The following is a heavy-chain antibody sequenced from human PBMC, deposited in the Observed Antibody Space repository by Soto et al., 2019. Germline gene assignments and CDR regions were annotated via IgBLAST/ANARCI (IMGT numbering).Heavy chain of an antibody. CDR2: IIPIFGTA. CDR3: ARDFESEGIAAAGTGWFDP. J-gene: IGHJ5*02. CDR1: GGTFSSYA. V-gene: IGHV1-69*13. Sequence: SVKVSCKASGGTFSSYAISWVRQAPGQGLEWMGGIIPIFGTANYAQKFQGRVTITADESTSTAYMELSSLRSEDTAVYYCARDFESEGIAAAGTGWFDPWGQGTLVTVSS. D-gene: IGHD6-13*01.